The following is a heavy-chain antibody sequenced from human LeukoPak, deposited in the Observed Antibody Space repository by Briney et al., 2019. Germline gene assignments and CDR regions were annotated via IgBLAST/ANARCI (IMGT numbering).Heavy chain of an antibody. CDR2: ISGYNGHT. D-gene: IGHD3-22*01. Sequence: ASVKVSCKASGYTFIRYGISWVREAPGQGLEWMGWISGYNGHTYYAQKFQGRVTMTTDTSTSTVYMELRSLRSDDTAVYYCARDPGYYDSSGYFDYWGQGTLVTVSS. CDR1: GYTFIRYG. CDR3: ARDPGYYDSSGYFDY. J-gene: IGHJ4*02. V-gene: IGHV1-18*01.